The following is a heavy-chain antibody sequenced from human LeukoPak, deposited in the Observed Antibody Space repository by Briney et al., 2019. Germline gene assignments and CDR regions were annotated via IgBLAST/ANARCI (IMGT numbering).Heavy chain of an antibody. CDR3: ASTPYYDSSGYNY. CDR1: GYTFTSYG. CDR2: ISAYNGNT. D-gene: IGHD3-22*01. J-gene: IGHJ4*02. Sequence: GASVKVSCKASGYTFTSYGISWVRQAPGQGLEWMGWISAYNGNTNYAQKLQGRVTMTTDTSTSTAYMELRSLRSDASAVYYCASTPYYDSSGYNYWGQGTLITVSS. V-gene: IGHV1-18*01.